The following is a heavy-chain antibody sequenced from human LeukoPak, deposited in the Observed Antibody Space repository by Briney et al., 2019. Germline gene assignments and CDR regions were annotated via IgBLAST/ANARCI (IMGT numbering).Heavy chain of an antibody. Sequence: PSETLSLTYTVSGGSISSGGYYWSWIRQHPGKGLEWIGYIYYSGSTYYNPSLKSRVTISVDTSKNQFSLKLSSVTAADTAVYYCARLVVTSTRFDYWGQGTLVTVSS. V-gene: IGHV4-31*03. D-gene: IGHD3-22*01. J-gene: IGHJ4*02. CDR2: IYYSGST. CDR1: GGSISSGGYY. CDR3: ARLVVTSTRFDY.